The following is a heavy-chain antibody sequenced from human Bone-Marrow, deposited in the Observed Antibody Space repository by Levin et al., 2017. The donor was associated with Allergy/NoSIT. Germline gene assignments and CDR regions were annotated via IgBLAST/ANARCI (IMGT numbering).Heavy chain of an antibody. CDR3: AKDLSPRIAVTGNIEY. CDR2: ISWDASTT. J-gene: IGHJ4*02. D-gene: IGHD6-19*01. Sequence: GGSLRLSCAASGFTFNDYTMHWVSQAPQRGLEWVSLISWDASTTYYADSVRGRFTISRDNSKNALYLQMNSLTTEDTALYYCAKDLSPRIAVTGNIEYWGQGTLVTVSS. CDR1: GFTFNDYT. V-gene: IGHV3-43*01.